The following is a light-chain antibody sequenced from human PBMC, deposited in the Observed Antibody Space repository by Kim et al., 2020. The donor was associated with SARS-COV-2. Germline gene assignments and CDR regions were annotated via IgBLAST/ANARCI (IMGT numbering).Light chain of an antibody. V-gene: IGKV1-9*01. CDR2: AAS. Sequence: SIGHSITSSWRASQDIHNILAWYQQTPGKASNPLIYAASFLQKGAPSGFSGSRSGTDFSLTVSSLQPKDFATFYCQQVDSYPYTFGQGTRLEI. CDR1: QDIHNI. J-gene: IGKJ2*01. CDR3: QQVDSYPYT.